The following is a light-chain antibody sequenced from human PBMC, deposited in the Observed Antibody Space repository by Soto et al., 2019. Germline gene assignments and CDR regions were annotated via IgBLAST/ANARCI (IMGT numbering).Light chain of an antibody. CDR1: QGISTW. J-gene: IGKJ4*01. Sequence: DIQMTQSPSTLSASVGDRVTITCRASQGISTWLAWYQQKPGKAPKLLIYKASSLEGGVPSRFSGSGSGTKFNITVSSLQPDDFATYYCQQYNTYPLTFGGGTKVDIK. CDR2: KAS. CDR3: QQYNTYPLT. V-gene: IGKV1-5*03.